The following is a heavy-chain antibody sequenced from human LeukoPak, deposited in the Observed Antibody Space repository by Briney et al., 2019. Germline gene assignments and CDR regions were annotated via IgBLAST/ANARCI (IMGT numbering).Heavy chain of an antibody. J-gene: IGHJ4*02. CDR2: INPNSGGT. V-gene: IGHV1-2*02. CDR1: GGTFSSYA. CDR3: ARGIAAAGNY. Sequence: ASVKVSCKASGGTFSSYAISWVRQAPGQGLEWMGWINPNSGGTNYAQKFQGRVTITRDTSISTAYMELSRLRSDDTAVYYCARGIAAAGNYWGQGTLVTVSS. D-gene: IGHD6-13*01.